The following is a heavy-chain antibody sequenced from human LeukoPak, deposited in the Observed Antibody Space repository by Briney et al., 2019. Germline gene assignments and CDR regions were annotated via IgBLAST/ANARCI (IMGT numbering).Heavy chain of an antibody. CDR3: ARVGGSSSRRYNWFDP. V-gene: IGHV4-39*01. Sequence: SETLSLTCTVSGGSISSSSYYWGWIRQPPGKGLEWIGSIYYSGSTYYNPSLKSRVTISVGTSKNQFSLKVRSVTAADTAVYYCARVGGSSSRRYNWFDPWGQGTLVTVSS. D-gene: IGHD6-6*01. CDR2: IYYSGST. CDR1: GGSISSSSYY. J-gene: IGHJ5*02.